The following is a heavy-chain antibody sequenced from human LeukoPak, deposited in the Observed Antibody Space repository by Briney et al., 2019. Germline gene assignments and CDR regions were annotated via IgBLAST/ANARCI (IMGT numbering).Heavy chain of an antibody. CDR3: ATSFRAVNWFDP. V-gene: IGHV1-46*01. J-gene: IGHJ5*02. D-gene: IGHD3-10*01. Sequence: ASVKVSCKASGGTFSSYAISWVRQAPGQGLEWMGIINPSGGSTNYAQKFRGRVTMTRDTSTSTIYMEVSSLRSEDTAVYYCATSFRAVNWFDPWGQGTLVTVSS. CDR1: GGTFSSYA. CDR2: INPSGGST.